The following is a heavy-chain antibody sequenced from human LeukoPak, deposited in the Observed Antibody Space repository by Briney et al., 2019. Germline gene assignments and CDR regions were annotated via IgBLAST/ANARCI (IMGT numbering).Heavy chain of an antibody. J-gene: IGHJ3*02. D-gene: IGHD6-19*01. Sequence: PGGSLRLSCAASGFTFSTYWMHWVRQAPGKGLVWVSRFNSDGSSTYYADPVKGRFTISRDNSKNTLSLQMSSLSHEDTAVYYCARRGGSSGWGAFDIWGQGALVTVSS. CDR1: GFTFSTYW. CDR3: ARRGGSSGWGAFDI. CDR2: FNSDGSST. V-gene: IGHV3-74*01.